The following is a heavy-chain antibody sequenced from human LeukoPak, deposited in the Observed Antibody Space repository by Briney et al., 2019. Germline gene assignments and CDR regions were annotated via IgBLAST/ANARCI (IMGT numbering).Heavy chain of an antibody. D-gene: IGHD1-26*01. CDR2: IKQDGSEK. V-gene: IGHV3-7*03. J-gene: IGHJ4*02. CDR1: GFTFSSYW. Sequence: GGSLRLSCAASGFTFSSYWMSWVRQAPGKGLEWVANIKQDGSEKYYVDSVKGRFTISRDNAKNSLYLQMNSLRAEDTAVYYCAKLPLVGATTRSYFDYWGQGTLVTVSS. CDR3: AKLPLVGATTRSYFDY.